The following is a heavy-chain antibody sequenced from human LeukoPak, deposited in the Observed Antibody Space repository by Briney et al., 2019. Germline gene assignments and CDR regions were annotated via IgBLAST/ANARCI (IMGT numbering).Heavy chain of an antibody. CDR1: GGFIRSSSNY. CDR3: ARDRDCSGGSCYSVNYFDS. Sequence: SETLSLTCNVSGGFIRSSSNYWGWIRQPPGKGLEWIGSIYYSGKTYYNPSLKSRVTISGDTSKNEFSLKLSSVTAADTAVYYCARDRDCSGGSCYSVNYFDSWGQGTLVTVSS. D-gene: IGHD2-15*01. J-gene: IGHJ4*02. V-gene: IGHV4-39*07. CDR2: IYYSGKT.